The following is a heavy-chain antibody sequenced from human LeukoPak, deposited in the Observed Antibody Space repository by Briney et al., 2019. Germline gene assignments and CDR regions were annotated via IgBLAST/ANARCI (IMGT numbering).Heavy chain of an antibody. D-gene: IGHD2-2*01. J-gene: IGHJ2*01. CDR3: AKGYCSSTSCSLGWYFDL. Sequence: GGSLRLSCAASGFTVSSNYMSWVRQAPGKGLEWVSAISGSGGNTYYADSVRGRFTISRDISKNTLFLQMNSLRAEDTAVYYCAKGYCSSTSCSLGWYFDLWGRGTLVTVSS. CDR2: ISGSGGNT. CDR1: GFTVSSNY. V-gene: IGHV3-23*01.